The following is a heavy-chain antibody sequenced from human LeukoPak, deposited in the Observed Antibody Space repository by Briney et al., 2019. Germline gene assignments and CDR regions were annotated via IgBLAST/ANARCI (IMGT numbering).Heavy chain of an antibody. CDR2: INHSGST. Sequence: PSETLSLTCTVSGGSISSYYWSWIRQPPGKGLEWIGEINHSGSTNYNPSLKSRVTISVDTSKNQFSLKLSSVTAADTAVYYCARGVIRVGYQPLGDRIWFDPWGQGTLVTVSS. V-gene: IGHV4-34*01. D-gene: IGHD2-2*01. CDR3: ARGVIRVGYQPLGDRIWFDP. J-gene: IGHJ5*02. CDR1: GGSISSYY.